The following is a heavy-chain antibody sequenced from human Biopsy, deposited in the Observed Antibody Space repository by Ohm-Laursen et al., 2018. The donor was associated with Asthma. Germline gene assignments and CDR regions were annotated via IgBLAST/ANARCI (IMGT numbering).Heavy chain of an antibody. V-gene: IGHV3-30*01. Sequence: RSLTLSCAPSAFSFSNFAIHWVRQAPGKRLEWLGVISKDASTQDYADSVKGRFTMARDNSKNTLDLQMNSLREVDTAVYYCVRDGTDDAFDIWGQGTVVSVSS. CDR1: AFSFSNFA. D-gene: IGHD1-1*01. CDR2: ISKDASTQ. J-gene: IGHJ3*02. CDR3: VRDGTDDAFDI.